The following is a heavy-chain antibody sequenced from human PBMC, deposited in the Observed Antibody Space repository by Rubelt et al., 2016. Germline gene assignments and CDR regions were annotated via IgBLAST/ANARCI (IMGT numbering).Heavy chain of an antibody. CDR2: ISHDGNYY. J-gene: IGHJ4*02. D-gene: IGHD5-18*01. CDR1: GFTFRTYA. V-gene: IGHV3-30*14. CDR3: ARGRGSTYGYEDY. Sequence: QVQLVESGGGVVQPGRSLRLSCAASGFTFRTYAMHWVRQAPGKGLEWGAVISHDGNYYQHADSVKGRCTIYSDHSKNTLDLQRGSLWADDTAVYYCARGRGSTYGYEDYWGQGTLVTVSS.